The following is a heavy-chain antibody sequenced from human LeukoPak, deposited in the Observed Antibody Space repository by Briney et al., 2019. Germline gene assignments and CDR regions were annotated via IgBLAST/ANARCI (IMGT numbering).Heavy chain of an antibody. Sequence: GGSLRLSCAASGFTFSSYSMNWVRQAPGKGLEWVSSISSSSSYIYYANSMKGRFTISRDNAKNSLYLQMNSLRAEDTAVYYCARSFDGDYFDYWGQGTLVTVSS. CDR2: ISSSSSYI. CDR3: ARSFDGDYFDY. D-gene: IGHD3-9*01. CDR1: GFTFSSYS. V-gene: IGHV3-21*01. J-gene: IGHJ4*02.